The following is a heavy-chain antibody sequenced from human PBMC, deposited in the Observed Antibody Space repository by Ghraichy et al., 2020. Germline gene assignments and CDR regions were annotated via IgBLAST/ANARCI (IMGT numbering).Heavy chain of an antibody. Sequence: GGSLRLSCVASGFTFSSFWMTWVRQAPRKGLQWVANIKPDGSDKYYVDSVKGRFTISRDAAKNSLFLQMNSLRAEDTGIYYCARTTEGAAGYWGQGTLVTVSS. CDR2: IKPDGSDK. CDR3: ARTTEGAAGY. J-gene: IGHJ4*02. V-gene: IGHV3-7*01. CDR1: GFTFSSFW. D-gene: IGHD6-13*01.